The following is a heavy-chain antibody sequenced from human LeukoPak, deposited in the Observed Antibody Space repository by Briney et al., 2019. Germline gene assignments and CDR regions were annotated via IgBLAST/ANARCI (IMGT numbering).Heavy chain of an antibody. CDR3: ARYPASIIIGAFDI. CDR2: IYHSGSA. CDR1: GFSISSGYY. Sequence: SETLSLTCAVSGFSISSGYYWGWIRQPPGKGLEWIGSIYHSGSADYNPSLQSRVTISVDTSKNQFSLNLTSVTAADTAVYYCARYPASIIIGAFDIWGQGTMVTVSS. V-gene: IGHV4-38-2*01. D-gene: IGHD2-2*01. J-gene: IGHJ3*02.